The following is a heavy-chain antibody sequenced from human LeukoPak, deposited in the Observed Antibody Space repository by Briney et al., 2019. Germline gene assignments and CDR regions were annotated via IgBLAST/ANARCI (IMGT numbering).Heavy chain of an antibody. V-gene: IGHV1-8*01. J-gene: IGHJ4*02. CDR2: MNPNSGNT. Sequence: GASVKVSCKASGYTFTSYDINWVRHATGQGLEWMGRMNPNSGNTGYAQKFQGRVTMTRNTSISTAYMELSSLRSEDTAVYYCARRVAVAVSFIDYWGQGTLVTVSS. D-gene: IGHD6-19*01. CDR1: GYTFTSYD. CDR3: ARRVAVAVSFIDY.